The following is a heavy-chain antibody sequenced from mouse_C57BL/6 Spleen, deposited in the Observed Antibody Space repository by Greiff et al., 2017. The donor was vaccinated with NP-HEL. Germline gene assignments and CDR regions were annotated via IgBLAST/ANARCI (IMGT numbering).Heavy chain of an antibody. Sequence: VQLQQSGPELVKPGASVKIPCKASGYTFTDYNMDWVKQSHGKSLEWIGDINPNNGGTIYNQKLQGKATLTVDKSSSTAYMELRSLTSEDTAVYYCARWGGTVDWYFDVWGTGTTVTVSS. D-gene: IGHD3-3*01. J-gene: IGHJ1*03. V-gene: IGHV1-18*01. CDR2: INPNNGGT. CDR1: GYTFTDYN. CDR3: ARWGGTVDWYFDV.